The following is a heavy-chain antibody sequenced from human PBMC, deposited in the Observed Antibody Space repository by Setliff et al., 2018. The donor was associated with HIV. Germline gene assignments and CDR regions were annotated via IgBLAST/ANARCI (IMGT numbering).Heavy chain of an antibody. D-gene: IGHD4-4*01. J-gene: IGHJ6*02. Sequence: GESLKISCKGSGYSFTSNWISWVRQMAGKGLEWMGKIDPSDSNTNYSPSFQGHVTISVDRSISTAYLQWSSLKASDTAMYYCARLKSPTPYYYYGMDVWGQGTTVTVSS. CDR3: ARLKSPTPYYYYGMDV. CDR2: IDPSDSNT. V-gene: IGHV5-10-1*01. CDR1: GYSFTSNW.